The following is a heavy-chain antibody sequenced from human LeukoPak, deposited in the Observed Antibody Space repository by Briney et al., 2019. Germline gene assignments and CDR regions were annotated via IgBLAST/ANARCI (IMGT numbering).Heavy chain of an antibody. Sequence: PGGSLRISCAASGFTFSSYWMHWVRQAPGKGLVWVSRINSDGSSTSYADSVKGRFTISRDNAKNTLYLQMNSLRAEDTALYYCARAPNLLYCSGGSCYQVTAFDYWGQGTLVTVSS. J-gene: IGHJ4*02. V-gene: IGHV3-74*01. CDR1: GFTFSSYW. CDR3: ARAPNLLYCSGGSCYQVTAFDY. D-gene: IGHD2-15*01. CDR2: INSDGSST.